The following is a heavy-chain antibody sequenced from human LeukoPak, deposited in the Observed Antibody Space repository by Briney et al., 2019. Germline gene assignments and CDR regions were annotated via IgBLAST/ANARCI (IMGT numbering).Heavy chain of an antibody. CDR3: ASGRDMIASLPY. CDR2: IYYSGST. J-gene: IGHJ4*02. Sequence: PSETLSLTCAVSGGSITSSNWWTWVRQPPGKGLEWIGYIYYSGSTYYNPSLKSRVTISVDTSKNQFSLNLNSVTAADTAAYYCASGRDMIASLPYWGQGTLVTVSS. CDR1: GGSITSSNW. V-gene: IGHV4-4*02. D-gene: IGHD2-21*01.